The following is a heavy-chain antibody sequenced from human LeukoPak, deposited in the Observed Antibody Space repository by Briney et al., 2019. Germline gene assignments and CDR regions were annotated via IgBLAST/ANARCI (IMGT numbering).Heavy chain of an antibody. CDR3: ARDYYDRRRGYWYFDL. Sequence: SETLSLTCTVSGGSISSFYWGWIRQPPGKGLEWIGYIYYSGSTNYNPSLKSRVTISVDTSKNQFSLKLSSVTAADTAVYYCARDYYDRRRGYWYFDLWGRGTLVTVSS. D-gene: IGHD3-22*01. V-gene: IGHV4-59*12. CDR1: GGSISSFY. J-gene: IGHJ2*01. CDR2: IYYSGST.